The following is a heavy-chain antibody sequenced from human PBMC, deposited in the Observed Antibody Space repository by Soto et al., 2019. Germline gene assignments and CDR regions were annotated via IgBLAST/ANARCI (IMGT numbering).Heavy chain of an antibody. V-gene: IGHV4-59*01. CDR1: GGSISSYY. CDR2: IYYSGST. CDR3: ARGSEYSSSWFEYFQH. Sequence: PSETLSLTCTVSGGSISSYYWSWIRQPPGKGLEWIGYIYYSGSTNYNPSPKSRVTISVDTSKNQFSLKLSSVTAADTAVYYCARGSEYSSSWFEYFQHWGQGTLVTVSS. D-gene: IGHD6-13*01. J-gene: IGHJ1*01.